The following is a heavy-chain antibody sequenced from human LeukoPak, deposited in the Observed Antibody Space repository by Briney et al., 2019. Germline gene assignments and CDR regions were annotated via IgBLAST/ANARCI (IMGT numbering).Heavy chain of an antibody. Sequence: PGGSLRLSCAASGFTFSSYWMSWVRQAPGKGLEWVANIKQDGSEKYYVDSVKGRFTISRDNAKNSLCLQMNSLRAEDTAVYYCARGPPRITMIVVVTKKGFDYWGQGTLVTVSS. D-gene: IGHD3-22*01. CDR2: IKQDGSEK. CDR3: ARGPPRITMIVVVTKKGFDY. CDR1: GFTFSSYW. J-gene: IGHJ4*02. V-gene: IGHV3-7*01.